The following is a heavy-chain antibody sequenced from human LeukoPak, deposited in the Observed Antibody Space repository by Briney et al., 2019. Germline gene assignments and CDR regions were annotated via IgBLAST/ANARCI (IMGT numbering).Heavy chain of an antibody. CDR2: ISSSSSTI. Sequence: GGSLRLSCAASGFTFSGYVMHWVRQAPGKGLEWVSYISSSSSTIYYADSVKGRFTISRDNAKNSLYLQMNSLRAEDTALYYCARGDSMVTRCFDYWGQGTLVTVSS. V-gene: IGHV3-48*01. J-gene: IGHJ4*02. CDR1: GFTFSGYV. CDR3: ARGDSMVTRCFDY. D-gene: IGHD5-18*01.